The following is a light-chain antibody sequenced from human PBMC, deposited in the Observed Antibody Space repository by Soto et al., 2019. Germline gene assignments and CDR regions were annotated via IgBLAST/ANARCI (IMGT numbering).Light chain of an antibody. CDR3: QQYGSSRT. CDR1: QSINNK. V-gene: IGKV3-20*01. Sequence: EIVMTQSPATLSVSPGERVTLSCRASQSINNKVAWYQQKPGQAPRLLIYGASSRATGIPDRFSGSGSGTDFTLTISRLEPEDFAVYYCQQYGSSRTFGQGTKVDIK. CDR2: GAS. J-gene: IGKJ1*01.